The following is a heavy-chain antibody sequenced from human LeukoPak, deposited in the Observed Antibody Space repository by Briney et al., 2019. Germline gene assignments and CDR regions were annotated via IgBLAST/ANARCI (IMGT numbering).Heavy chain of an antibody. CDR1: GFTFSSYA. Sequence: GGSLRLSCAASGFTFSSYAMHWVRQAPGKGLEWVALISYDGGNKYYADSVKGRFTISRDNSKNTLYLQMNSLRAEDTAVYYCARGAPITIFGVVIITGISDFDYWGQGTLVTVSS. J-gene: IGHJ4*02. V-gene: IGHV3-30*03. CDR3: ARGAPITIFGVVIITGISDFDY. D-gene: IGHD3-3*01. CDR2: ISYDGGNK.